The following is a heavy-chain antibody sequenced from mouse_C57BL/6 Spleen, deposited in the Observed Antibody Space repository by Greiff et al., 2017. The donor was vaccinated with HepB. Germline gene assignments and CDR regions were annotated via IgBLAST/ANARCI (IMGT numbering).Heavy chain of an antibody. D-gene: IGHD1-1*02. CDR3: ARVGGYWYFDV. CDR2: INYDGSST. V-gene: IGHV5-16*01. Sequence: EVNVVESEGGLVQPGSSMKLSCTASGFTFSDYYMAWVRQVPEKGLEWVANINYDGSSTYYLDSLKSRFIISRDNAKNILYLQMSSLKSEDTATYYCARVGGYWYFDVWGTGTTVTVSS. J-gene: IGHJ1*03. CDR1: GFTFSDYY.